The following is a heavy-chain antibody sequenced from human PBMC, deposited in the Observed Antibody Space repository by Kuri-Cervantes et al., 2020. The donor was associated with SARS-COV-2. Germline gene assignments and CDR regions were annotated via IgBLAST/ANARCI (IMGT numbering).Heavy chain of an antibody. CDR1: GFTFSSYW. J-gene: IGHJ5*02. Sequence: LTSALSGFTFSSYWMSCVRQAPGKGLEWVANIKQDGSEKYYVDSVKGRFTISRDNAKNSLYLQMNCLRAEDTAVYYCARDLDGYKHPWGQGTLVTVSS. CDR3: ARDLDGYKHP. CDR2: IKQDGSEK. V-gene: IGHV3-7*01. D-gene: IGHD5-24*01.